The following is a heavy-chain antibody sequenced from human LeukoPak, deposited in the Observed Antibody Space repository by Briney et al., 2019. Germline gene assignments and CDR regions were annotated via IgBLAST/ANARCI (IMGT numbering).Heavy chain of an antibody. J-gene: IGHJ5*02. D-gene: IGHD2-2*02. CDR2: IIPIFGKA. Sequence: SVKVSCTASGGTFSSYAISWVRQAPGQGLEWMGGIIPIFGKANYAQKFQGRVTITTDESTSPAYMELSSLRSEDTAVYYCARGYPTNYCSSTSCYKTNWFDPWGQGTLVTVSS. CDR3: ARGYPTNYCSSTSCYKTNWFDP. CDR1: GGTFSSYA. V-gene: IGHV1-69*05.